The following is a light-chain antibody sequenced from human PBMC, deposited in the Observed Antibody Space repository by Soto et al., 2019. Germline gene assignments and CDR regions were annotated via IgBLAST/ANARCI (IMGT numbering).Light chain of an antibody. J-gene: IGLJ1*01. CDR2: EGS. CDR1: SSDVASYNL. V-gene: IGLV2-23*01. CDR3: CSYAGSSTSPYV. Sequence: QSALTQPASVSGSPGQSITISCTGTSSDVASYNLVSWYQQHPGKAPKLMIYEGSKRPSGVSNRFSGSKSGNTASLTISGLQAEDEADYYCCSYAGSSTSPYVFGTGTKLTVL.